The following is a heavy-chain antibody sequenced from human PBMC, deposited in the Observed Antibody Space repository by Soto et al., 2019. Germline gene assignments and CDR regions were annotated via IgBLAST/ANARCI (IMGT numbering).Heavy chain of an antibody. V-gene: IGHV4-4*07. Sequence: QVHLQESAPGLVKPSETLSLTCTVSGDSINNDYWWSWTRQPAGKGLEWVGRVQANGNSNYNPSLKSGVIMSVDRSMNQCSLKVRSVTAADTAVYYCAKGAGPRWFDPWGHGTLVTVSS. CDR2: VQANGNS. CDR3: AKGAGPRWFDP. CDR1: GDSINNDY. J-gene: IGHJ5*02.